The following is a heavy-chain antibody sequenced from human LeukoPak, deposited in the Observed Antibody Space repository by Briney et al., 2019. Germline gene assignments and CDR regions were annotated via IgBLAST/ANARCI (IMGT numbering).Heavy chain of an antibody. J-gene: IGHJ3*02. V-gene: IGHV3-74*01. CDR3: AKESEDYYDSSGYRGAFDI. CDR2: INGDGSST. CDR1: GFTLSNNW. Sequence: GGSLRLSCAASGFTLSNNWMHWVRQAPGKGLVWVSRINGDGSSTSYADSVKGRFTISRDNAKNSLYLQMNSLRAEDTALYYCAKESEDYYDSSGYRGAFDIWGQGTMVTVSS. D-gene: IGHD3-22*01.